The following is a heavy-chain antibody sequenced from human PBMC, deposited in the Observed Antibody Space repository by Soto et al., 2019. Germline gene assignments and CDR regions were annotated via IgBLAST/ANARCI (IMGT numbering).Heavy chain of an antibody. CDR2: ISSSGSTI. CDR3: ARDAYDFWSGYYSYYYYGMDV. V-gene: IGHV3-48*03. J-gene: IGHJ6*02. Sequence: PGGSLRLSCAASGFTFSSYEMNWVRQAPGKGLEWVSYISSSGSTIYYADSVKGRFTISRDNAKNSLYLQMNSLRAEDTAVYYCARDAYDFWSGYYSYYYYGMDVWGQGTTVTVSS. CDR1: GFTFSSYE. D-gene: IGHD3-3*01.